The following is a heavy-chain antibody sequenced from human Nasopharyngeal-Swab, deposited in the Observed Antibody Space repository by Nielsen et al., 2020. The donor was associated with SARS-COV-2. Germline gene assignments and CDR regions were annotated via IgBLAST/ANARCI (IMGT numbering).Heavy chain of an antibody. CDR3: ARVWRDYYGLDV. Sequence: ASVKVSCKTSGYTFTDYYIHWVRQVPGQGPEWVGCINPDSGDTKYAQKFQGRVTMTSDMALSTAYMEMSRLRSDDTAVYYCARVWRDYYGLDVWGQGTTVTVSS. CDR1: GYTFTDYY. J-gene: IGHJ6*02. V-gene: IGHV1-2*02. CDR2: INPDSGDT. D-gene: IGHD2-21*01.